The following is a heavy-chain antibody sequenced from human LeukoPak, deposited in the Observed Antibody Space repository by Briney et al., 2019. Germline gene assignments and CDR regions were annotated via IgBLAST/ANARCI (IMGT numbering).Heavy chain of an antibody. D-gene: IGHD3-22*01. J-gene: IGHJ4*02. Sequence: PGGSLRLSCAASGFTFDDYGMSWVRQAPGKGLEWVSGINWNGGSTGYADSVKGRFTISRDNAKSSLYLQMNSLRAEDTAVYYCARDRPYYCDSSGPPGYYFDYWGQGTLVTVSS. CDR2: INWNGGST. CDR3: ARDRPYYCDSSGPPGYYFDY. V-gene: IGHV3-20*04. CDR1: GFTFDDYG.